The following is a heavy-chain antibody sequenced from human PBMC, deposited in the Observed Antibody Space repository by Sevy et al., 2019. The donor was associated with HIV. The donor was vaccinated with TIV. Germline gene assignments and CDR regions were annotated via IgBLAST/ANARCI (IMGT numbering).Heavy chain of an antibody. D-gene: IGHD2-15*01. CDR2: ISSSSSYI. Sequence: GGSLRLSCAASGFTFSSYSMNWVHQAPGKGLEWVSSISSSSSYIYYADSVKGRFTISRDNAKNSLYLQMNSLRAEDTAVYYCAREYCSGGSCSDYYYYYMDVWGKGTTVTVSS. V-gene: IGHV3-21*01. J-gene: IGHJ6*03. CDR3: AREYCSGGSCSDYYYYYMDV. CDR1: GFTFSSYS.